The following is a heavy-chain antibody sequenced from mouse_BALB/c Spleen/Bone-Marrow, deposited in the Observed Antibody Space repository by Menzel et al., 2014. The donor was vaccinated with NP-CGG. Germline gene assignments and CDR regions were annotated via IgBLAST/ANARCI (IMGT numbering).Heavy chain of an antibody. D-gene: IGHD1-2*01. J-gene: IGHJ4*01. V-gene: IGHV6-6*02. CDR3: IRPFISGAMDY. CDR2: IRLKSTNYAT. CDR1: GFTFSNYW. Sequence: EVQLVESGGGLVQPGGSMKLSCVASGFTFSNYWMNWVRRSPEKGLEWVAEIRLKSTNYATHYAESVKGRFTISRDDSKSGVYLQMNNLRAEDTGIYYCIRPFISGAMDYWGQGTSVTVSS.